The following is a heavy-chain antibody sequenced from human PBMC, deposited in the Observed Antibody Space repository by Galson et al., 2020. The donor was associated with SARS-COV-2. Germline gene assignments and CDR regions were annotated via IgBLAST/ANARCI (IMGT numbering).Heavy chain of an antibody. D-gene: IGHD3-9*01. CDR2: IYPGDSDT. CDR1: GYSFTSYW. J-gene: IGHJ6*02. V-gene: IGHV5-51*01. CDR3: ARQVYYDILTGYYKGNYYYGMDV. Sequence: HGESLKISCKGSGYSFTSYWIGWVRQMPGKGLEWMGIIYPGDSDTRYSPSFQGQVTISADKSISTAHLQWSSLKASDTAMYYCARQVYYDILTGYYKGNYYYGMDVWGQGTTVTVSS.